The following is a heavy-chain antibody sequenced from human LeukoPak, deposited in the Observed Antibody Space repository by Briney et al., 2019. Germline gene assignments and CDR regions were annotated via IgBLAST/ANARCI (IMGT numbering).Heavy chain of an antibody. CDR3: AKDRLATRTFDY. V-gene: IGHV3-23*01. CDR1: GFTFSSYA. D-gene: IGHD5-24*01. J-gene: IGHJ4*02. Sequence: PGGSLRLSCAASGFTFSSYAMSWVRQAPGNGLEWVSAISGSGGSTYYADSVKGRFTISRDNSKNTLYLQMNSLRAEDTAVYYCAKDRLATRTFDYWGQGTLVTVSS. CDR2: ISGSGGST.